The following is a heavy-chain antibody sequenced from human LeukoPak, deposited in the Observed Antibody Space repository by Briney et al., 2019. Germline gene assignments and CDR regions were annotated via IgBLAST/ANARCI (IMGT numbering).Heavy chain of an antibody. J-gene: IGHJ5*02. D-gene: IGHD6-19*01. CDR1: GFTFSSYG. Sequence: GGSLRLSCAASGFTFSSYGMHWVRQAPGKGLEWVAFIRYDGSNKYYADSVKGRFTISRDNSKNTLYLQMNSLRAEDTAVYYCAKDEGYSSGRYSGWFDPWGQGTLVTVSS. V-gene: IGHV3-30*02. CDR3: AKDEGYSSGRYSGWFDP. CDR2: IRYDGSNK.